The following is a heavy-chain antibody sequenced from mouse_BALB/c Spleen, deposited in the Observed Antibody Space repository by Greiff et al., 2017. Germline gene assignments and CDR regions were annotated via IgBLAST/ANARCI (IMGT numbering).Heavy chain of an antibody. CDR3: AKHRVYYYGSERGYFDV. J-gene: IGHJ1*01. D-gene: IGHD1-1*01. CDR1: GFSLTDYG. CDR2: IWGGGST. V-gene: IGHV2-6-5*01. Sequence: VQLQESGPGLVAPSQSLSITCTVSGFSLTDYGVSWIRQPPGKGLEWLGVIWGGGSTYYNSALKSRLSISKDNSKSQVFLKMNSLQTDDTAMYYCAKHRVYYYGSERGYFDVWGAGTTVTVSS.